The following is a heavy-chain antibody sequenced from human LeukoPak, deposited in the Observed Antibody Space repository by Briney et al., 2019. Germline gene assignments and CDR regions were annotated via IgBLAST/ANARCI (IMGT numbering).Heavy chain of an antibody. J-gene: IGHJ6*02. D-gene: IGHD6-13*01. CDR3: ARDHPGSAAAGIMSRGDYYYGMDV. CDR2: IYYSGST. CDR1: GGSISSGGYY. Sequence: SQTLSLTCTVSGGSISSGGYYWSWIRQHPGKGLEWIGYIYYSGSTYYNPSLKSRVPISVDTSKNQFSLKLSSVTAADTAVYYCARDHPGSAAAGIMSRGDYYYGMDVWGQGTTVTVSS. V-gene: IGHV4-31*03.